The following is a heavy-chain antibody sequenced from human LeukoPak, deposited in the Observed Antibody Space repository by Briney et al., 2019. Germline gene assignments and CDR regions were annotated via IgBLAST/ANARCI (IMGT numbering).Heavy chain of an antibody. D-gene: IGHD1-26*01. CDR1: GFTFSDYY. J-gene: IGHJ4*02. CDR2: ISSSGTNI. CDR3: ARDKAVGPTLLDY. Sequence: GGSLRLSCAASGFTFSDYYMSWIRQAPGKGLEWVSYISSSGTNIYYADSVKGRFTISRDNAKNSLYLQMNSLRAEDTAVYYCARDKAVGPTLLDYWGQGTLVTVSS. V-gene: IGHV3-11*04.